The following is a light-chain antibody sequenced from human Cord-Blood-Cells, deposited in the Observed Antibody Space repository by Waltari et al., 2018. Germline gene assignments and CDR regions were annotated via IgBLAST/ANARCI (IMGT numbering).Light chain of an antibody. CDR2: DVS. CDR3: SSYTSSSTYV. Sequence: QSALTQPASVSGSPGQSITISCTGTSSDVGGYNYAPCYQQHPGKAPQLMIYDVSNRPSGVSNRFSGSKSGNTASLTISGLQAEDEADYYCSSYTSSSTYVFGTGTKVTVL. CDR1: SSDVGGYNY. J-gene: IGLJ1*01. V-gene: IGLV2-14*01.